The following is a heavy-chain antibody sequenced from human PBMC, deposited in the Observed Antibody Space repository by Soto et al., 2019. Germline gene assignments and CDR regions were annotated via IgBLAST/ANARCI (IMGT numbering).Heavy chain of an antibody. V-gene: IGHV1-18*01. CDR3: ARYRRLAATPGVDY. J-gene: IGHJ4*02. D-gene: IGHD2-15*01. Sequence: ASVKVSCKASGYTFTSYGIIWVRQAPGQGLEWMGWISAYNGNTNYAQKLQGRVTMTTDTSTSTAYMELRSLRSDDTAVYYCARYRRLAATPGVDYWGQGTLVTVSS. CDR1: GYTFTSYG. CDR2: ISAYNGNT.